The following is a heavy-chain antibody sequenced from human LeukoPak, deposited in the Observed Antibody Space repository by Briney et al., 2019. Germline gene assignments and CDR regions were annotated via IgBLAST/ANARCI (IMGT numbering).Heavy chain of an antibody. CDR3: ARVGIAARPFFDY. Sequence: SETLSLTCTVSGGSISSYYWSWIRQPPGKGLEWIGYNYYSGSTNYNPSLKSRVTISVDTSKNQFSLKLSSVTAADTAVYYCARVGIAARPFFDYWGQGTLVTVSS. CDR1: GGSISSYY. CDR2: NYYSGST. J-gene: IGHJ4*02. V-gene: IGHV4-59*01. D-gene: IGHD6-6*01.